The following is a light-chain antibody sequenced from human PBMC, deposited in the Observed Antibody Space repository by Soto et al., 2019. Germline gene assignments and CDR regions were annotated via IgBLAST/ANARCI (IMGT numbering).Light chain of an antibody. J-gene: IGKJ1*01. V-gene: IGKV3-15*01. Sequence: EIVMTQSPATLSVSPGERATLSCRASESVRGKVAWYQHKPGQAPRLLIYHAFTRATGISGRFSGSGSGTEYTLTISSLQSEDLAVYYCQHYSNWPPWTFGQGTKVEVK. CDR2: HAF. CDR1: ESVRGK. CDR3: QHYSNWPPWT.